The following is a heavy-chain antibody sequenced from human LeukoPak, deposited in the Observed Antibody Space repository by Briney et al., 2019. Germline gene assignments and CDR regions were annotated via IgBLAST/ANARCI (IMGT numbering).Heavy chain of an antibody. D-gene: IGHD3-22*01. CDR1: GFTVSSNY. CDR2: IYIDGST. J-gene: IGHJ4*02. V-gene: IGHV3-66*01. Sequence: GGSLRLSCAASGFTVSSNYMSWVRQAPGKGLEWVSVIYIDGSTYYADSVKGRFTISRDNSKNTLYLQINSLRAEDTAVYYCARDYSYYHSSGYWYYFDYWGQGTMVTVSS. CDR3: ARDYSYYHSSGYWYYFDY.